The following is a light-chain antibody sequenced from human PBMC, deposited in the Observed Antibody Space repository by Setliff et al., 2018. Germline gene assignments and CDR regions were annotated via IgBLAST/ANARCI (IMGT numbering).Light chain of an antibody. J-gene: IGLJ1*01. Sequence: QSALAQPRSVSGSPGQSVTISCTGTNSDVGGYKYVSWYQQHPGKAPRFMIYDVSKRPSGVPDRFSGSKSGNTASLTISGLQAEDEADYYCCSSAFISTYVFLSGTTVTVL. CDR1: NSDVGGYKY. CDR2: DVS. CDR3: CSSAFISTYV. V-gene: IGLV2-11*01.